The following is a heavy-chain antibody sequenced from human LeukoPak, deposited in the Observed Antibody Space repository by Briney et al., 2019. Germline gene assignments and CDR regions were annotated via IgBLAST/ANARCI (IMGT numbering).Heavy chain of an antibody. CDR2: ISGSGGST. CDR1: GFTFSSYA. D-gene: IGHD6-19*01. V-gene: IGHV3-23*01. CDR3: ATSLTYSSGWYDYYFDY. J-gene: IGHJ4*02. Sequence: GGSLRLSCAASGFTFSSYAMSWVRQAPGKGLEWVSAISGSGGSTYYADSVKGRFTISRDNSKNTLYLQMNSLRAEDTAVYYCATSLTYSSGWYDYYFDYWGQGTLVTVSS.